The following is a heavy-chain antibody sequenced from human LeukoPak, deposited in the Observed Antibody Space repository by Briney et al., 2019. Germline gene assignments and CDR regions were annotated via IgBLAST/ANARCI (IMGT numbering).Heavy chain of an antibody. V-gene: IGHV3-53*01. CDR2: IYSGGST. J-gene: IGHJ4*02. CDR3: ARGLPGIAAAGLIDY. Sequence: SGGSLRLSCAASGFTVSSNYMSWVRQAPGKGLEWVSVIYSGGSTYYADSVKGRFTISRDNSKNTLYLQMNSLRAEDTAVYYCARGLPGIAAAGLIDYWGQGTLVTVSS. D-gene: IGHD6-13*01. CDR1: GFTVSSNY.